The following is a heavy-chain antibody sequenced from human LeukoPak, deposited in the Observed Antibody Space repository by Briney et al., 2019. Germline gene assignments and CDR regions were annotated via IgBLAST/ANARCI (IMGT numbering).Heavy chain of an antibody. J-gene: IGHJ4*02. CDR2: IWYDGSNK. CDR1: GFNFSSYG. D-gene: IGHD6-19*01. V-gene: IGHV3-33*01. CDR3: ASTSGWYEPIDY. Sequence: PGGSLRLSCAASGFNFSSYGMHWVRQAPGKGLEWVAVIWYDGSNKYYADSVKGRFTISRDNSKNTLYLQMNSLRDEDTAVYYCASTSGWYEPIDYWGQGTLVTVSS.